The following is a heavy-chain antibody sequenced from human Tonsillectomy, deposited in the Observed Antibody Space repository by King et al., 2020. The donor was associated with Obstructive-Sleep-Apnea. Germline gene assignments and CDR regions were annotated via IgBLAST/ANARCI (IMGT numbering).Heavy chain of an antibody. Sequence: VQLVESGGGVVQPGRSLRLSCAASEFTFNRYAMHWVRQAPGKGLEWVTLISYDGNNKYYADSVKGRFTISRDNFKNTLYLQINSLRAEDTAMYYCARAAIAWDSGWYFDYWAREPWSPSPQ. CDR2: ISYDGNNK. D-gene: IGHD6-19*01. CDR1: EFTFNRYA. J-gene: IGHJ4*02. V-gene: IGHV3-30*04. CDR3: ARAAIAWDSGWYFDY.